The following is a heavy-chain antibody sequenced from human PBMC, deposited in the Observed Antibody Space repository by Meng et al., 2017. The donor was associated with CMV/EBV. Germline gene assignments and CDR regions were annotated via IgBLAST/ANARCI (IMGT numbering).Heavy chain of an antibody. CDR1: GFTFSSYG. CDR2: IRYDGSNK. CDR3: AKDRGGGVATILGCSRFDY. V-gene: IGHV3-30*02. D-gene: IGHD5-12*01. J-gene: IGHJ4*02. Sequence: GESLKISCAASGFTFSSYGMHWVRQAPGKGLEWVAFIRYDGSNKYYAGSVKGRFTISRDNSKNTLYLQMNSLRAEDTAVYYCAKDRGGGVATILGCSRFDYWGQGTLVTVSS.